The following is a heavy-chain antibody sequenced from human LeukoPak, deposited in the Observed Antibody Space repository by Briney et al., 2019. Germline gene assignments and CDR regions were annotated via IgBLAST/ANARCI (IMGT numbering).Heavy chain of an antibody. Sequence: SVKVSCKASGGTFSSYAISWVRQAPGQGLEWMGGIIPIFGTANYAQKFQGRVTITADESTSTAYMELSSLRSEDTAVHYCARHRGYSGYYPDWGQGTLVTVSS. CDR3: ARHRGYSGYYPD. D-gene: IGHD5-12*01. CDR2: IIPIFGTA. V-gene: IGHV1-69*01. J-gene: IGHJ4*02. CDR1: GGTFSSYA.